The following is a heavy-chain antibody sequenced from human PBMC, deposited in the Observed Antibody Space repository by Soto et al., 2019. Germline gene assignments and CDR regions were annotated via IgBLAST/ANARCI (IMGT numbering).Heavy chain of an antibody. CDR3: ARHGVGNILTAQPDY. CDR1: GYSFTSYW. D-gene: IGHD3-9*01. CDR2: IYPGDSDT. V-gene: IGHV5-51*01. J-gene: IGHJ4*02. Sequence: PGESLRISCKGSGYSFTSYWIGWVSKMPGKGLEWMGIIYPGDSDTRYSPSFQGQVTISADKSISTAYLQWSSLKASDTAMYYCARHGVGNILTAQPDYWGKGTLVPFSS.